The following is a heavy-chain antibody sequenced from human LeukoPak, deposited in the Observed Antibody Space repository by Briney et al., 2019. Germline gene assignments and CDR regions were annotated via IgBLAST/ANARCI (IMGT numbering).Heavy chain of an antibody. CDR2: IYHSGST. CDR3: ARAPYDFWSGYYSWFDP. D-gene: IGHD3-3*01. Sequence: KPSGTLSLTCAVSGGSISSSNWWSWVRQPPGKGLEWIGEIYHSGSTNYNPSLKSRVTISVDTSKNQFSLKLSSVTAADTAVYYCARAPYDFWSGYYSWFDPWGQGTLVTVSS. J-gene: IGHJ5*02. V-gene: IGHV4-4*02. CDR1: GGSISSSNW.